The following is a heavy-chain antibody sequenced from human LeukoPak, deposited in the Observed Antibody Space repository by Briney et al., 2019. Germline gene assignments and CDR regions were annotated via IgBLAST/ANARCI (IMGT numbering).Heavy chain of an antibody. Sequence: GASVKVSCKASGYTFTSYFMHWVRLAPGQGLEWMGIISPRGGTTNYAQKFQGRVTMTRDTSTNTDYMELSSLRSEDTAVYCCARERSDSSRQYYFDHWGQGTLVTVSS. CDR3: ARERSDSSRQYYFDH. CDR2: ISPRGGTT. J-gene: IGHJ4*02. CDR1: GYTFTSYF. V-gene: IGHV1-46*01. D-gene: IGHD3-22*01.